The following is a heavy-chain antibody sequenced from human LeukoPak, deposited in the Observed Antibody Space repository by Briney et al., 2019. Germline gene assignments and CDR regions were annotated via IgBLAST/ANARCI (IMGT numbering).Heavy chain of an antibody. CDR2: FDPEDAKT. V-gene: IGHV1-24*01. CDR1: GYNLIELS. Sequence: GASVNVSCKVSGYNLIELSMHWVRQTPGKGLEWMGGFDPEDAKTIYAPKFQGRVTMTEDTATDTAYMELTSLRSEDTAVYYCTTSRNEASELSVSSGYDFDYWGQGTLVTVSS. CDR3: TTSRNEASELSVSSGYDFDY. J-gene: IGHJ4*02. D-gene: IGHD5-12*01.